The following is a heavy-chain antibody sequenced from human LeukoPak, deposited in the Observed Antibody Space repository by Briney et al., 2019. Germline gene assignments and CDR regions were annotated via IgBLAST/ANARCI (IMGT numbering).Heavy chain of an antibody. J-gene: IGHJ4*02. CDR2: INQDVSET. D-gene: IGHD4-23*01. V-gene: IGHV3-7*01. CDR3: ARDRGYSSFDY. Sequence: RGSLRLSCAASGFTFSSYWMSWVRQAPGKGLEWVANINQDVSETNYVDSVKGRFTISRDNAKNSLYLQMTSLRVEDTAVYYCARDRGYSSFDYWGQGTLVTVSS. CDR1: GFTFSSYW.